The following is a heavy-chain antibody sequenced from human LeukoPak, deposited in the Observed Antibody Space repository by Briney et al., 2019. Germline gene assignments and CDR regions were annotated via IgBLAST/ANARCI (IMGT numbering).Heavy chain of an antibody. J-gene: IGHJ3*01. CDR2: INQDGSAK. D-gene: IGHD2-8*01. CDR3: ARGLLIVPSAVGAFDV. CDR1: GFTLDNYW. Sequence: GGSLRLSCEASGFTLDNYWMTWVRQAPAKGLEWVANINQDGSAKYYVDSAEGRFTVSRDNAKSSLYLQMNSLRAEDTGVYYCARGLLIVPSAVGAFDVWGQGTMVTVSS. V-gene: IGHV3-7*01.